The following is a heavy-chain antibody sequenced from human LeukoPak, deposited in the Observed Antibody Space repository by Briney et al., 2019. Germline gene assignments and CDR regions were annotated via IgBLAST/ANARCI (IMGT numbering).Heavy chain of an antibody. Sequence: ASVKVSCKSSGYTFTGYYMHWVRQAPGQGLEWMGWINPNSGGTNYAQKFQGRVTMTRDTSISTAYMELSRLRSDDTAVYYCARGRGRVAGTVKIDDAFDIWGQGTMVTVSS. D-gene: IGHD6-19*01. CDR1: GYTFTGYY. CDR3: ARGRGRVAGTVKIDDAFDI. J-gene: IGHJ3*02. CDR2: INPNSGGT. V-gene: IGHV1-2*02.